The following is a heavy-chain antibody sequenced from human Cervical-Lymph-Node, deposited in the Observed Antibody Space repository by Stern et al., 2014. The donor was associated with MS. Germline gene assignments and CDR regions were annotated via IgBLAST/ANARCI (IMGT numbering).Heavy chain of an antibody. CDR2: ISYDGSNK. V-gene: IGHV3-30-3*01. CDR1: GFTFSSYA. J-gene: IGHJ4*02. CDR3: LSDYYGSGSLPRY. D-gene: IGHD3-10*01. Sequence: QVQLVQSGGGVVQPGRSLRLSCAASGFTFSSYAMHWVRQAPGKGLEWVAIISYDGSNKYYADSVKGRFTISRDNSKNTLYLQMNSLRAEDTAVYYCLSDYYGSGSLPRYWGQGTLVTVSS.